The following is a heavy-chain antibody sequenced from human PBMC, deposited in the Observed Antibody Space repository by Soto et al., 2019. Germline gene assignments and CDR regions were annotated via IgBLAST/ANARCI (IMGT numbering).Heavy chain of an antibody. Sequence: PSETLSLTCAVSGGSISSSNWWSWVRQPPGKGLEWIGEIYHSGSTNYNPSLKSRVTISVDKSKNQVSLKLSSVTATDTAVYYAATASGVLRYFDNHLDYWGQGTLVTVS. CDR3: ATASGVLRYFDNHLDY. V-gene: IGHV4-4*02. CDR2: IYHSGST. J-gene: IGHJ4*02. CDR1: GGSISSSNW. D-gene: IGHD3-9*01.